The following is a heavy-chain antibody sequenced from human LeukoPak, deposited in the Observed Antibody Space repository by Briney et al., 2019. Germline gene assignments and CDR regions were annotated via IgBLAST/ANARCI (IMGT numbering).Heavy chain of an antibody. CDR3: ARRDSGFEFFDY. D-gene: IGHD5-12*01. CDR2: IYPGDSDT. V-gene: IGHV5-51*01. Sequence: HGESLKISCKASGYSFTNYWIGWLRQLPGEGLEWMGIIYPGDSDTRYSPSVQGQVTISADKSISTAYLQWSSLKASDTAMYYCARRDSGFEFFDYWGQGTLVTVSS. CDR1: GYSFTNYW. J-gene: IGHJ4*02.